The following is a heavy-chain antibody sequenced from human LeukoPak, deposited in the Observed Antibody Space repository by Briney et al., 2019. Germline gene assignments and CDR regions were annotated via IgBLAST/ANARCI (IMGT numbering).Heavy chain of an antibody. CDR3: ARDLYYYGSGSYYPPGY. V-gene: IGHV3-30*01. Sequence: GGSLRLSCAASGFTFSSYAMHWVRQAPGKGLEWVAVISYDGSNKYYADSVKGRFTISRDNSKNTLYLQMNSLGAEDTAVYYCARDLYYYGSGSYYPPGYWGQGTLVTVSS. CDR2: ISYDGSNK. D-gene: IGHD3-10*01. J-gene: IGHJ4*02. CDR1: GFTFSSYA.